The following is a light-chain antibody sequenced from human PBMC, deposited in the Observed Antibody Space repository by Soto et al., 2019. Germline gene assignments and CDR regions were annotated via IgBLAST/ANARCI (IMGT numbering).Light chain of an antibody. J-gene: IGKJ2*01. CDR3: QQYGSTPPT. V-gene: IGKV3-20*01. CDR2: AAS. Sequence: EIVLTQSPGTLSLSPGERATLSCRASQSVTSSYLAWYHRKPGQAPRLLIFAASTRATGIPDRFSGSGSGTDFTLTISRLEPEDFALYYCQQYGSTPPTFGQGTKVEIK. CDR1: QSVTSSY.